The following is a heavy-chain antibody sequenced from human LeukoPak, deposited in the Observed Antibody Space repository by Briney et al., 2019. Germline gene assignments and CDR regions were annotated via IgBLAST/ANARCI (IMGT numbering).Heavy chain of an antibody. Sequence: GASVTVSCTASGYTFTGYYMHWVRQAPGQGLEWMGWINPNSGGTNYAQKFQGRVTMTRDTSISTAYMELSRLRSDDTAVYYCARVIRGYSGYEPLDYWGQGTLVTVSS. CDR1: GYTFTGYY. D-gene: IGHD5-12*01. CDR3: ARVIRGYSGYEPLDY. V-gene: IGHV1-2*02. J-gene: IGHJ4*02. CDR2: INPNSGGT.